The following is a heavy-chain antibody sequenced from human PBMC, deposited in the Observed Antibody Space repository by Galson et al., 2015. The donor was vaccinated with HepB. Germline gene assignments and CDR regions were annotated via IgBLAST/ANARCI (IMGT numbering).Heavy chain of an antibody. D-gene: IGHD6-19*01. CDR3: ATSGYSSGWFLFDP. Sequence: SLRLSCAASGFTFSGYSMNWVRQAPGKGLEWLSYISSTSSTIYYADSVKGRFTISRDNAKNSLYLQMNSLRAEDTAVYYCATSGYSSGWFLFDPWGQGTLVTVSS. V-gene: IGHV3-48*01. CDR1: GFTFSGYS. CDR2: ISSTSSTI. J-gene: IGHJ5*02.